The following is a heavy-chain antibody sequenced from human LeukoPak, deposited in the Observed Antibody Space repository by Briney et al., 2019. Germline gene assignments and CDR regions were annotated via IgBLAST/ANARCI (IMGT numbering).Heavy chain of an antibody. J-gene: IGHJ4*02. D-gene: IGHD5-24*01. CDR2: IHHSGST. CDR1: GYSISSGYY. CDR3: ARHEAEMATILGGY. Sequence: PSETLSLTCAVSGYSISSGYYWGWIRPPPGKGLEWIGSIHHSGSTFYNPSLKSRVTISVGTSKNQFSLRLSSVTAADTAVYYCARHEAEMATILGGYWGQGTLVTVSS. V-gene: IGHV4-38-2*01.